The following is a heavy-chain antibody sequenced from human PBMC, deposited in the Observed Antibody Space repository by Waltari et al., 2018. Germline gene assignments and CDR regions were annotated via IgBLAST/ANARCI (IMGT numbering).Heavy chain of an antibody. CDR1: GGSISSYY. CDR3: ARGGRGYSYGYLDY. V-gene: IGHV4-59*12. Sequence: QVQLQESGPGLVKPSETLSLTCPVSGGSISSYYWSWIRQPPGKGLEWIGYIYYSGSTNYNPSLKSRVTISVDTSKNQFSLKLSSVTAADTAVYYCARGGRGYSYGYLDYWGQGTLVTVSS. CDR2: IYYSGST. D-gene: IGHD5-18*01. J-gene: IGHJ4*02.